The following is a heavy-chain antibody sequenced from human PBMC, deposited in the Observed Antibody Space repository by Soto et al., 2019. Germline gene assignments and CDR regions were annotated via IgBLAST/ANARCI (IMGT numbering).Heavy chain of an antibody. Sequence: GGSLRLSCAASGFTFSSYGMHWVRQAPGKGLEWVAVISYDGSNKYYADSVKGRFTISRDNSKNTLYLQMNSLRAEDTAVYYCAKDFDPYYYYGMDVWGQGTTVTVSS. CDR2: ISYDGSNK. J-gene: IGHJ6*02. CDR3: AKDFDPYYYYGMDV. CDR1: GFTFSSYG. V-gene: IGHV3-30*18.